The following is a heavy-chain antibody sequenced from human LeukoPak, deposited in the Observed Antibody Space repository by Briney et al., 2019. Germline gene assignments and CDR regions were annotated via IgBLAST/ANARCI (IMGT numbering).Heavy chain of an antibody. Sequence: GGSLRLSCAASGFTFSNAWMSWVRQAPGKGLEWVGRIKSKTDGGTTDYAAPVKGRFTISRDDSKNTLYLQMNSLKTGDTAVYYCTTDSEYYYDSSGYSPFDYWGQGTLVTVSS. CDR2: IKSKTDGGTT. D-gene: IGHD3-22*01. V-gene: IGHV3-15*01. CDR1: GFTFSNAW. J-gene: IGHJ4*02. CDR3: TTDSEYYYDSSGYSPFDY.